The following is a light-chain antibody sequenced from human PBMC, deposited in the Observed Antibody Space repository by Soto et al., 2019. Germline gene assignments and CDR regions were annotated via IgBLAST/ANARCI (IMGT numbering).Light chain of an antibody. CDR3: ATWDNGLTGVV. J-gene: IGLJ2*01. CDR1: SSNIGSNT. V-gene: IGLV1-44*01. Sequence: QSALTQPPSTSGTPGQRVTISCSGSSSNIGSNTVHWYQQIPGTAPKLLIYTNNQRPSGVSDRFSGSKSDTSASLVISGLQSEDEADYYCATWDNGLTGVVFGGGTKLTVL. CDR2: TNN.